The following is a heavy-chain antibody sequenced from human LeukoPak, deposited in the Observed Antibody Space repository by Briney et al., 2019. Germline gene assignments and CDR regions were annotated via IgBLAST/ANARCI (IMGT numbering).Heavy chain of an antibody. V-gene: IGHV4-34*01. CDR1: GGSFSGYY. J-gene: IGHJ4*02. D-gene: IGHD3-10*01. Sequence: SETLSLTCAVYGGSFSGYYWSWIRQPPGKGLEWIGEINHSGSTDYNPSLKSRVTISVDTSKNQFSLKLSSVTAADTAVYYCAATVRGVIYYWGQGTLVTVPS. CDR2: INHSGST. CDR3: AATVRGVIYY.